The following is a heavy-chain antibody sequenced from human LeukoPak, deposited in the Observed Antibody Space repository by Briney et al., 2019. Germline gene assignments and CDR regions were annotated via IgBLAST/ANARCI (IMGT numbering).Heavy chain of an antibody. CDR2: INPNSGGT. V-gene: IGHV1-2*02. CDR3: ASLAGYCSSTSCYIGNFDY. CDR1: GYTFTGYY. Sequence: ASVKVSCKASGYTFTGYYMHRVRQAPGQGLEWMGWINPNSGGTNYAQKFQGRVTMTRDTSISTAYMELSRLRSDDTAVYYCASLAGYCSSTSCYIGNFDYWGQGTLVTVSS. J-gene: IGHJ4*02. D-gene: IGHD2-2*02.